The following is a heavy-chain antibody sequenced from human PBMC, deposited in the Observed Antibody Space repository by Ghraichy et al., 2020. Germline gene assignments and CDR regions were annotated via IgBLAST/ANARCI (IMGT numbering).Heavy chain of an antibody. D-gene: IGHD5-18*01. CDR2: IYHSGST. V-gene: IGHV4-4*02. CDR3: ARFGYSYGYYSGEWANYYYMDV. Sequence: SETLSLTCAVSGGSISSSNWWSWVRQPPGKGLEWIGEIYHSGSTNYNPSLKSRVTISVDKSKNQFSLKLSSVTAADTAVYYCARFGYSYGYYSGEWANYYYMDVWGKGTTVTVSS. J-gene: IGHJ6*03. CDR1: GGSISSSNW.